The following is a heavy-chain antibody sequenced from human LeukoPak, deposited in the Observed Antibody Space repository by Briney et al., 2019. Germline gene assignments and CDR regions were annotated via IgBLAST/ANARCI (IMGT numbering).Heavy chain of an antibody. CDR3: ARDTNSGDFWSGYFVY. Sequence: GASVTVSCTASGYTFTSYGISWVRQAPGQGLEWMGWISAYNGNTNYAQKLQGRVTMTTDTSTSTAYMELRSLRSDDTAVYYCARDTNSGDFWSGYFVYWGQGTLVTVSS. D-gene: IGHD3-3*01. J-gene: IGHJ4*02. CDR2: ISAYNGNT. CDR1: GYTFTSYG. V-gene: IGHV1-18*01.